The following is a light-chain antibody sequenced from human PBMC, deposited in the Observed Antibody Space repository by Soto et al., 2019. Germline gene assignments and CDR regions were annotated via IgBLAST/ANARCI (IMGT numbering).Light chain of an antibody. V-gene: IGKV3-20*01. CDR1: QSVKSNY. Sequence: ETVLTQSPGTVSLSPGERATLSCRTSQSVKSNYLAWYQQKPGQAPRLLIYGVFNRATGIPDRFSGSGSGTDVTLSISGLETEDSAVYYCQHYDGSPRTFGQGTKLEIK. J-gene: IGKJ2*01. CDR3: QHYDGSPRT. CDR2: GVF.